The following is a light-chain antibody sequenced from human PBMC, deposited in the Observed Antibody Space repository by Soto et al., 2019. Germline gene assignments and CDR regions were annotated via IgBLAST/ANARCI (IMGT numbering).Light chain of an antibody. CDR3: QQYGSSPWT. CDR1: QSVSSSY. J-gene: IGKJ1*01. CDR2: GAS. V-gene: IGKV3-20*01. Sequence: EIVLTQSPGTLSLSPGERATLSCRASQSVSSSYLAWYQQKPGQAPRLLIYGASSRATGIPDRCSGSGSGTDFTLTIIRLEPEDVAVYYCQQYGSSPWTFGQGTKVEIK.